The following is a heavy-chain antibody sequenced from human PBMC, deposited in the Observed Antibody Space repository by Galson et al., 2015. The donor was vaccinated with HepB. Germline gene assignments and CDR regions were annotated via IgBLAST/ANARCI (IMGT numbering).Heavy chain of an antibody. V-gene: IGHV3-15*07. D-gene: IGHD1-26*01. Sequence: SLRLSCAASGFTFSNAWMNWVRQAPGKGLEWVGRIKSKTDGGTTDYAAPVKGRFTISRDDSKNTLYLQMNSLKTEDTAVYYCTTDDWEGSKDAFDIWGQGTMVTVSS. CDR3: TTDDWEGSKDAFDI. CDR1: GFTFSNAW. J-gene: IGHJ3*02. CDR2: IKSKTDGGTT.